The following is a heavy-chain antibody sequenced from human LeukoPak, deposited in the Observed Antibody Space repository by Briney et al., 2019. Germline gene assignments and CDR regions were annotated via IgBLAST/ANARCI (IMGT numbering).Heavy chain of an antibody. CDR1: GYSFTSYW. V-gene: IGHV5-51*01. CDR2: IYPGDSDT. J-gene: IGHJ6*02. Sequence: HGESLKISCKGSGYSFTSYWIGWVRQMPGKGLEWMGIIYPGDSDTRYSPSFQGQVTISADKSISTAYLQWSSLKASDTAMYYCAGHYYGSGYYYGMDVWGQGTTVTVSS. CDR3: AGHYYGSGYYYGMDV. D-gene: IGHD3-10*01.